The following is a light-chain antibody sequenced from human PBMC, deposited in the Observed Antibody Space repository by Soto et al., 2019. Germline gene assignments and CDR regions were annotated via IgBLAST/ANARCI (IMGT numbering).Light chain of an antibody. CDR2: EVN. V-gene: IGLV2-14*01. Sequence: QSALTQPASVSGSPGQSITISCTGTTSDVGAYNSVSWYQQHPGKAPKLLIYEVNNRPSGVSDRFSGSKSGNTASLTISGLQTEDEGDYYCSSYTTGSTDVFGTGTKLTVL. CDR3: SSYTTGSTDV. J-gene: IGLJ1*01. CDR1: TSDVGAYNS.